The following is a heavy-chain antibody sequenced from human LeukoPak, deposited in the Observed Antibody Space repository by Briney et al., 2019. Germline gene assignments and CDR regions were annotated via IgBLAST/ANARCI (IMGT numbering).Heavy chain of an antibody. J-gene: IGHJ1*01. V-gene: IGHV3-74*01. CDR1: GLTFSRYW. Sequence: GALRLSCAASGLTFSRYWMHWVRQAPGKGLVWVSRINGDGSTTSYADSVKGGFTISRDNAKNTLYLQMNSLRAEDTAVYYCATGNYYDSRGYYTFGHWGQGTLVTVSS. D-gene: IGHD3-22*01. CDR2: INGDGSTT. CDR3: ATGNYYDSRGYYTFGH.